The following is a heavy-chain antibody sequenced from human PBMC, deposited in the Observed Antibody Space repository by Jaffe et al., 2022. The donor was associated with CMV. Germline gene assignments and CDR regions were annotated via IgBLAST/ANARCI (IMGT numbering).Heavy chain of an antibody. D-gene: IGHD6-6*01. Sequence: EVQLVESGGGLVQPGGSLRLSCAASGFTFSSYWMSWVRQAPGKGLEWVANIKQDGSEKYYVDSVKGRFTISRDNAKNSLYLQMNSLRAEDTAVYYCARERSDGSSYGMDVWGQGTTVTVSS. CDR3: ARERSDGSSYGMDV. CDR2: IKQDGSEK. CDR1: GFTFSSYW. V-gene: IGHV3-7*01. J-gene: IGHJ6*02.